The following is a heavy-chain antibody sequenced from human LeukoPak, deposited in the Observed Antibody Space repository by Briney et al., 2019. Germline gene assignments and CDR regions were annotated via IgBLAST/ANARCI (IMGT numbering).Heavy chain of an antibody. CDR3: AKPNSIISTGLYYFDY. CDR1: GFTFSSYG. J-gene: IGHJ4*02. D-gene: IGHD6-19*01. Sequence: GGSLTLSCAASGFTFSSYGMHWVRQPPGKGLEWVAFIRYDGSNEYYADSVKGRFTISRDNSKNTLYLQMNSLRAEDTAVYYCAKPNSIISTGLYYFDYWGQGTLVTVSS. CDR2: IRYDGSNE. V-gene: IGHV3-30*02.